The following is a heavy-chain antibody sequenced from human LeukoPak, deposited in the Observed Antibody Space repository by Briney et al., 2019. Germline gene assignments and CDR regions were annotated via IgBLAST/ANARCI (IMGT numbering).Heavy chain of an antibody. D-gene: IGHD3-3*01. CDR2: ISGSGGST. CDR3: AKTPIFGVVIIAPFDY. Sequence: GGYLRLSCAASGFTFSSYAMSWVRQAPGKGLEWVSAISGSGGSTYYADSVKGRFTISRDNSKNTLYLQMNSLRAEDTAVYYCAKTPIFGVVIIAPFDYWGQGTLVTVSS. J-gene: IGHJ4*02. CDR1: GFTFSSYA. V-gene: IGHV3-23*01.